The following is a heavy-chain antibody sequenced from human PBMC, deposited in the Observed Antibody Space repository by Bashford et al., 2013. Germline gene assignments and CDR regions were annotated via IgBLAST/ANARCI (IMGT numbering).Heavy chain of an antibody. CDR3: ARGRGIVLMVYASSRLHYFDY. D-gene: IGHD2-8*01. V-gene: IGHV4-31*11. Sequence: SSETLSLTCAVSGGSMNSGGYYWNWIRQHPGKGLEWIGYTYYSGSTYYNPSLKSRVTISVDTSKNQFSLKLSSVTAADTAVYYCARGRGIVLMVYASSRLHYFDYWGQGTLVTVSS. J-gene: IGHJ4*02. CDR2: TYYSGST. CDR1: GGSMNSGGYY.